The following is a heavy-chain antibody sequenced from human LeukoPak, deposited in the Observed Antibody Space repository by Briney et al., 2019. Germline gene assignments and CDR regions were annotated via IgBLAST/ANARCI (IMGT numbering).Heavy chain of an antibody. Sequence: ASVKVSCKASGYTFTGYYIHWVRQAPGQGLEWMGWINPNNGGTNYAQKFLGWVTTTTDTSITTAYMELSRLKSDGTAVYYCATDAPGFGELFPDYWGQGTLVTVSS. J-gene: IGHJ4*02. CDR2: INPNNGGT. V-gene: IGHV1-2*04. D-gene: IGHD3-10*01. CDR3: ATDAPGFGELFPDY. CDR1: GYTFTGYY.